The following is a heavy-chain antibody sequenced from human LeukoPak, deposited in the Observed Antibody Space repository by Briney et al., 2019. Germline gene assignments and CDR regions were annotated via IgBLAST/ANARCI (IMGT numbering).Heavy chain of an antibody. V-gene: IGHV4-39*07. CDR3: AREAGSGSYFDF. CDR1: GGSISSESYY. Sequence: PSETLSLTCSVSGGSISSESYYWGWIRQPPGKGLEWIGTIYHTGNTFFNPSLKRRVTISLDTSKNQFSLRLNSVTAADTAVYYCAREAGSGSYFDFWGHGTLVTVSS. CDR2: IYHTGNT. D-gene: IGHD6-19*01. J-gene: IGHJ4*01.